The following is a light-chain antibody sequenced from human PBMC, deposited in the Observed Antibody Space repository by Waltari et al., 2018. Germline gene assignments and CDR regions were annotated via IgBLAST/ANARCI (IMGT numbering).Light chain of an antibody. CDR1: HSVSRY. CDR2: GAS. J-gene: IGKJ1*01. Sequence: EIVLTQSPGTLSLSPGERATLSCRASHSVSRYLAWYQQRPGQAPRLLIYGASSRATGIPDRFSGSGSGTDFSLTISRLEPEDFAVYYCQNHERLPAMFGQGTKVEIK. V-gene: IGKV3-20*01. CDR3: QNHERLPAM.